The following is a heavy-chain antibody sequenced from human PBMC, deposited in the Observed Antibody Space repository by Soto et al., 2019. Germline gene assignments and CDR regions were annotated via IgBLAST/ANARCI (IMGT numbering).Heavy chain of an antibody. CDR3: ARERGITMIVVVKDYYGMDV. CDR1: GFTLSSYM. Sequence: GGSLRLSCAASGFTLSSYMMNWVRQAPGQGLEWISYISNSGSSIDYADSVKGRFTISRDNSKNTLYLQMNSLRAEDTAVYYCARERGITMIVVVKDYYGMDVWGQGTTVTVSS. CDR2: ISNSGSSI. V-gene: IGHV3-48*01. J-gene: IGHJ6*02. D-gene: IGHD3-22*01.